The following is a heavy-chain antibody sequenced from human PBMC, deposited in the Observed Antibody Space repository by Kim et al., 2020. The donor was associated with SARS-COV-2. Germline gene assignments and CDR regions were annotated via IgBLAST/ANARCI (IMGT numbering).Heavy chain of an antibody. CDR3: AGVFTSYPEDV. V-gene: IGHV3-74*01. D-gene: IGHD3-16*02. Sequence: GGSLRLSCAASGFTFSSYWMHWVRQAPGKGLVWVSRINSDGSSTTYADSVKGRFTISRDNAKNTLYLQMDCLRAEDTAVYYCAGVFTSYPEDVWGQGTTVTVSS. CDR2: INSDGSST. CDR1: GFTFSSYW. J-gene: IGHJ6*02.